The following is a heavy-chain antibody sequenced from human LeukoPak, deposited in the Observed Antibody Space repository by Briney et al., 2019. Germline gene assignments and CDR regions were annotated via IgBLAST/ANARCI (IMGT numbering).Heavy chain of an antibody. V-gene: IGHV4-59*01. CDR2: VYYSGST. Sequence: SETLSLTCAVYGGSFSGYYWSWIRQPPGRGLEYIGYVYYSGSTDYNPSLKSRVTISIDTSKNQFSLKLTSVTAADTAVYYCARAGNPGYYFDHWGQGTLVTVSS. J-gene: IGHJ4*02. CDR1: GGSFSGYY. CDR3: ARAGNPGYYFDH.